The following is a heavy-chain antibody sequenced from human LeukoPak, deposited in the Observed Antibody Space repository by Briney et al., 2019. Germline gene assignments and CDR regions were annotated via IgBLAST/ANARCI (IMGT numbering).Heavy chain of an antibody. Sequence: SETLSLTCTVSGGSISSGDYYWSWIRQPPGKGLEWIGYIYYSGSTYYNPSLKSRVTISVDKSKNQFSLKLSSVTAADTAVYYCARAQIAAAGSTNDYWGQGTLVTVSS. CDR3: ARAQIAAAGSTNDY. D-gene: IGHD6-13*01. V-gene: IGHV4-30-4*01. J-gene: IGHJ4*02. CDR2: IYYSGST. CDR1: GGSISSGDYY.